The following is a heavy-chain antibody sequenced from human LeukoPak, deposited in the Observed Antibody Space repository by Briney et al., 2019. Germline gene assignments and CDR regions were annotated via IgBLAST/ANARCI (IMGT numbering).Heavy chain of an antibody. V-gene: IGHV3-11*01. Sequence: GGSLRLSCAASGFTFSDYYMSWIRQAPGKGLEWVSYISSSGSTKDYADSVKGRFTISRDNAKNSLYLQMNSLRAEDTAVYYCARRRVGANSDYWGQGTLVTVSS. D-gene: IGHD1-26*01. CDR2: ISSSGSTK. CDR3: ARRRVGANSDY. CDR1: GFTFSDYY. J-gene: IGHJ4*02.